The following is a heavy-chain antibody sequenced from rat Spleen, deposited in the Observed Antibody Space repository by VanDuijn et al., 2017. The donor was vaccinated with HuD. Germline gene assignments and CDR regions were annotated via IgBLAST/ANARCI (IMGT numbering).Heavy chain of an antibody. Sequence: QVQLQQSGAELAKPGSSVKISCKASGYTFTSYFIYWIKQTTGQGLEFIGYVNTGSGGTNYNERFKGKATLTVDESSSTAFMQLSSLTPDDSAVYYCARQGSGYAYNWFAYWGQGTLVTVSS. CDR1: GYTFTSYF. D-gene: IGHD4-3*01. V-gene: IGHV1-43*01. CDR2: VNTGSGGT. CDR3: ARQGSGYAYNWFAY. J-gene: IGHJ3*01.